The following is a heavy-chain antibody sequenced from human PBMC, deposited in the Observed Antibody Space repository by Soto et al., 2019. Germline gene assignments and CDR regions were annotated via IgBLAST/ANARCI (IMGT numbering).Heavy chain of an antibody. V-gene: IGHV4-34*01. CDR1: GGSFSGYY. Sequence: PSETLSLTCAVYGGSFSGYYWSWIRQPPGKGLEWIGEINHSGSTNYNPSLKSRVTISVDTSKNQFSLKLSSVTAADTAVYYCARALCSGGSCSFDYWGQGTLVTVSS. CDR2: INHSGST. D-gene: IGHD2-15*01. J-gene: IGHJ4*02. CDR3: ARALCSGGSCSFDY.